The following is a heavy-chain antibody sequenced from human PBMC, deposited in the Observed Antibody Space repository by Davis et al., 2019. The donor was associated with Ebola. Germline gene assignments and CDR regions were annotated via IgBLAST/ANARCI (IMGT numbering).Heavy chain of an antibody. D-gene: IGHD3-22*01. CDR1: GFTFSNAW. CDR2: IKSKTDGGTT. Sequence: GESLKISCAASGFTFSNAWMSWVRQAPGKGLEWVGRIKSKTDGGTTDYAAPVKGRFTISRDDSKNTLYLQMNSLKTEDTAVYYCTTKYYHDSSGYYGWYFDLWGRGTLVTVSS. CDR3: TTKYYHDSSGYYGWYFDL. V-gene: IGHV3-15*01. J-gene: IGHJ2*01.